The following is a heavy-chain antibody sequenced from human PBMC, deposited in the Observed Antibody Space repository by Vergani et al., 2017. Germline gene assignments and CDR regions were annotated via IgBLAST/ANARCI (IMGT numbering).Heavy chain of an antibody. CDR3: ASGGHGSENGGALQL. J-gene: IGHJ3*01. D-gene: IGHD3-10*01. Sequence: EKQLVQSGSETKTPGASLKISCQAFGYIFSNFWIGWVRQRPGRGLEWMGIIYPGDSEVKSNPTFRGQVIFSVDTSVNTAYLQWRSLQASDTATYFCASGGHGSENGGALQLWGQGTNITVSS. CDR2: IYPGDSEV. V-gene: IGHV5-51*01. CDR1: GYIFSNFW.